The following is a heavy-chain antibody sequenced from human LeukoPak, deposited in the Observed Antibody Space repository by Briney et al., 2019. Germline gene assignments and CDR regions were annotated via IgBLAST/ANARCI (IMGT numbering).Heavy chain of an antibody. CDR2: TSRGGSDI. J-gene: IGHJ4*02. CDR3: VRARLIRLENFFDY. V-gene: IGHV3-21*05. D-gene: IGHD2-21*02. CDR1: GFTFSNSA. Sequence: GGSLRLSCAASGFTFSNSAMSWVRQAPGKGLEWVAYTSRGGSDISYADSVKGRFTISTDNANSSLYLQMNSLRAEDTAVYFCVRARLIRLENFFDYWGQGTLVTVSS.